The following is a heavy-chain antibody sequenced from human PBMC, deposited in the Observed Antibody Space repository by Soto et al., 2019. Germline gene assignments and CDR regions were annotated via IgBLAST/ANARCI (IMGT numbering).Heavy chain of an antibody. V-gene: IGHV3-48*02. J-gene: IGHJ5*02. D-gene: IGHD2-21*01. CDR1: GFTFSTYS. CDR2: ISYTSSTI. Sequence: GGSLRLSCAASGFTFSTYSMNWVRQAPGKGLEWVSYISYTSSTIYYADSVKGRFTISRDNAKNSLFLQMNSLRDEDTAVYYCARDNGLAGSFDPWGQGTLVTVSS. CDR3: ARDNGLAGSFDP.